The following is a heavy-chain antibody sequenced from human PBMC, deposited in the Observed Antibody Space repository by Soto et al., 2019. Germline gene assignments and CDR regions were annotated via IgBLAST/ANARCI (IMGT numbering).Heavy chain of an antibody. CDR2: IYNGGTI. Sequence: SEIVPLTCTVSDGSISSNYYCWSWIRQTPDRGLEWIGHIYNGGTIYNNPSRASRITISVDTSKTQFSLDLNSVTVADTAVYYCARGPSGDKVDYWGQGILVTVSS. D-gene: IGHD7-27*01. CDR1: DGSISSNYYC. V-gene: IGHV4-30-4*01. CDR3: ARGPSGDKVDY. J-gene: IGHJ4*02.